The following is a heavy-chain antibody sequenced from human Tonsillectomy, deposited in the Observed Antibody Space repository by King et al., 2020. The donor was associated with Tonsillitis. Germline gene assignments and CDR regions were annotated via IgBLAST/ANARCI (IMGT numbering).Heavy chain of an antibody. V-gene: IGHV3-30*02. CDR1: GFTFSNYG. D-gene: IGHD6-13*01. J-gene: IGHJ4*02. CDR2: IRYDGSNK. CDR3: AKEDYSSSWYVDY. Sequence: QLVQSGGGVVQPGGSLRLSCAASGFTFSNYGMHWVRQAPGKGLEWVAFIRYDGSNKFYADSVKGRFTISRDNSKNTLYLKMNSLRVEDTAVYYCAKEDYSSSWYVDYWGQGTLVTVSS.